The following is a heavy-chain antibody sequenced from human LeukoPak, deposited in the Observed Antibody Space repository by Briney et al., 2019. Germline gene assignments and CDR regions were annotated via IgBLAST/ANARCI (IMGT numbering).Heavy chain of an antibody. Sequence: ASVKVSCKASGYTFSSYGFSWVRQAPGQGLEWMGWINAYNGNTNCAQNLQGRVTMTTDTSTSTAYMELRSLRSDDTAVYYCARGYDYGDYVGDFDYWGQGTLVTVSS. CDR1: GYTFSSYG. V-gene: IGHV1-18*01. CDR2: INAYNGNT. CDR3: ARGYDYGDYVGDFDY. J-gene: IGHJ4*02. D-gene: IGHD4-17*01.